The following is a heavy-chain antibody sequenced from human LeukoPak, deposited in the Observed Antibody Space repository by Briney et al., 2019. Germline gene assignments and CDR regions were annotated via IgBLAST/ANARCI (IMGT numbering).Heavy chain of an antibody. V-gene: IGHV1-18*04. CDR2: ISAYNGNT. CDR3: AREGSYYDILIGPDAFDI. Sequence: ASVKVSCKASGYTFTGYYMHWVRQAPGQGLEWMGWISAYNGNTNYAQKLQGRVTMTTDTSTSTAYMELRSLRSDDTAVYYCAREGSYYDILIGPDAFDIWGQGTMVTVSS. J-gene: IGHJ3*02. CDR1: GYTFTGYY. D-gene: IGHD3-9*01.